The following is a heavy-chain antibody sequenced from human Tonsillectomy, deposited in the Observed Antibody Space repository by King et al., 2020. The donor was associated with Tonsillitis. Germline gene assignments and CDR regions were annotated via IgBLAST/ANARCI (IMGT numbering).Heavy chain of an antibody. D-gene: IGHD3-3*01. Sequence: VQLPQWGAGLLKPSETLSLTCAVYGGSFSGYYWSWIRQPPGKGLEWIGEINHSGSTNYNPSLKSRVTISVDTSKNQFSLKLSSVTAADTAVYYCARATYDFWSGYDINWFDPWGQGTLVTVSS. CDR1: GGSFSGYY. CDR2: INHSGST. CDR3: ARATYDFWSGYDINWFDP. J-gene: IGHJ5*02. V-gene: IGHV4-34*01.